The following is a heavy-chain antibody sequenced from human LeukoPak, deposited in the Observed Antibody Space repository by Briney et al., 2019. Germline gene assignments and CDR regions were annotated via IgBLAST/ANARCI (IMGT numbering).Heavy chain of an antibody. CDR2: ISSSGSTI. D-gene: IGHD3-22*01. CDR1: GFIFNDYE. V-gene: IGHV3-48*03. J-gene: IGHJ5*02. CDR3: AREEDYYDSSGCYKGTGFDP. Sequence: GGSLRLSCVASGFIFNDYEMNWVRQAPGKGLEWVSYISSSGSTIYYADSVKGRFTISRDNAKNSLYLQMNSLRAEDTAVYYCAREEDYYDSSGCYKGTGFDPWGQGTLVTVSS.